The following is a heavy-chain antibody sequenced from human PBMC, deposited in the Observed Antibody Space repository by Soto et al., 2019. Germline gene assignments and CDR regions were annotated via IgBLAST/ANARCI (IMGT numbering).Heavy chain of an antibody. CDR3: ARLATEGYFDY. Sequence: QVQLQESGPGLVKPSETLSLTCTVSGCSISSYYLSWIRQPPGKGLEWIGYIYYRGSTNYNPSLKRRITLSVDTSKNQFSLKLSSVTAADTAVYYCARLATEGYFDYWGQGTQVTVSS. CDR1: GCSISSYY. D-gene: IGHD4-17*01. CDR2: IYYRGST. V-gene: IGHV4-59*01. J-gene: IGHJ4*02.